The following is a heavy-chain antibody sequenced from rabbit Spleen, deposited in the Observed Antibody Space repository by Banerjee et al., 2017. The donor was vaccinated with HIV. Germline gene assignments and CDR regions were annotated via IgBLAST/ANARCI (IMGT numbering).Heavy chain of an antibody. J-gene: IGHJ6*01. V-gene: IGHV1S45*01. CDR1: GFSFSNKAV. CDR3: ARDTGSSFSSYGMDL. Sequence: QEQLVESGGGLVRPEGSLKLSCKASGFSFSNKAVMCWVRQAPGKGLEWIACINVVTGKAVYATWAKGRFTISRTSSTTVTLQVTSLTVADTATYFCARDTGSSFSSYGMDLWGPGTLVT. CDR2: INVVTGKA. D-gene: IGHD8-1*01.